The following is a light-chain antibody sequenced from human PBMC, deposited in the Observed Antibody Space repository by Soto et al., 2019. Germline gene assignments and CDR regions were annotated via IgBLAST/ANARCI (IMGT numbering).Light chain of an antibody. J-gene: IGKJ4*01. CDR1: QNVYNN. CDR2: DAS. Sequence: EIVMTQSPSTLSASPGEGATLSCKASQNVYNNLAWYQQRPGQPPRLLIYDASTRSTGISARFSGSGYGTEFTLTISSRQSEDFAASFCQQCINRPLTFGRGTKVEIK. V-gene: IGKV3-15*01. CDR3: QQCINRPLT.